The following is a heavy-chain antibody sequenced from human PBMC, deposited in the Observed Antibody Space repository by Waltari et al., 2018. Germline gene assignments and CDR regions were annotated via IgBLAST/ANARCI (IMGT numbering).Heavy chain of an antibody. CDR1: GGSFTGYY. Sequence: QVQLQQWGAGLLQPSGTLSLTCAVYGGSFTGYYWGWVRQPPGKGLEWIGEINHAANTNYNPSLRSRVIMSVDTSKNQFSLKLTFVTAADTGVYYCVRLEDCSGPGGNCYSGDPFAMDVWGQGTTVTVSS. D-gene: IGHD2-15*01. CDR2: INHAANT. J-gene: IGHJ6*02. CDR3: VRLEDCSGPGGNCYSGDPFAMDV. V-gene: IGHV4-34*01.